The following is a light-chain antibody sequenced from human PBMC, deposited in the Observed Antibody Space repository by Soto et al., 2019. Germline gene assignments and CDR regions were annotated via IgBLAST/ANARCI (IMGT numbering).Light chain of an antibody. V-gene: IGKV3-15*01. CDR1: QSVSSN. J-gene: IGKJ1*01. Sequence: EIMMTLSPATLSVYPGERATLSCRASQSVSSNLAWYQQKPGQAPRLLIYGASTRATGIPARFSGSGSGTEFTLTISSLQSEDFAVYYCQQYNNWPRTFGQGSMADIK. CDR3: QQYNNWPRT. CDR2: GAS.